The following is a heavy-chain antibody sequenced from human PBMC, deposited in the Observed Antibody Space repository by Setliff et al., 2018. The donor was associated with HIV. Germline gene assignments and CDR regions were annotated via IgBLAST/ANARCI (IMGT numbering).Heavy chain of an antibody. D-gene: IGHD2-2*01. Sequence: SVKVSCKASGGTFSSYAISWVRQAPGQGLEWMGRTIPICGTSNYAQKFQGRVTITADKSTSTAYMELSSLKSEDTAVYYCARDREYCSSTSCPIGGWYFDLWGRGTLVTVSS. V-gene: IGHV1-69*06. CDR1: GGTFSSYA. CDR2: TIPICGTS. J-gene: IGHJ2*01. CDR3: ARDREYCSSTSCPIGGWYFDL.